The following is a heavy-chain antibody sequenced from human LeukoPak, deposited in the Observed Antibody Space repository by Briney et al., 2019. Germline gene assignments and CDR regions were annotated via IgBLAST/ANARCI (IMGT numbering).Heavy chain of an antibody. CDR1: GYTFTNYY. CDR2: INPSGTST. D-gene: IGHD2-15*01. V-gene: IGHV1-46*01. Sequence: GASVKVSFKTSGYTFTNYYMHWVRQAPGQGLEWMGIINPSGTSTTYAQKFQGRVTMTRDTSTSTDFMELSSLRSEDTAVYYCARHDLGGSSPFDYWGQGTLVTVSS. J-gene: IGHJ4*02. CDR3: ARHDLGGSSPFDY.